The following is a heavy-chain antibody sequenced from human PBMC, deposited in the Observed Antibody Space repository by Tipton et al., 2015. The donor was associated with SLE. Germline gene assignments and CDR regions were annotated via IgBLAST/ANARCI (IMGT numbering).Heavy chain of an antibody. CDR3: AKDRIVVVPAAMDY. CDR2: ISDSGGST. CDR1: GFTFDDYG. D-gene: IGHD2-2*01. V-gene: IGHV3-23*01. J-gene: IGHJ4*02. Sequence: SLRLSCVASGFTFDDYGMSWVRQAPGKGLEWVSGISDSGGSTYYADSVKGRFTISRDNSKNTLYLQMNSLRAEDTAVYYCAKDRIVVVPAAMDYWGQGTLVTVSS.